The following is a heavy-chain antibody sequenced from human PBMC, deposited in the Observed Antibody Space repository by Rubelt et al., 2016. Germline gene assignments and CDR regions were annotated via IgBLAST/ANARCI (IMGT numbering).Heavy chain of an antibody. CDR1: GYTFTSYG. V-gene: IGHV1-18*01. J-gene: IGHJ5*02. Sequence: QVQLVQSGAEVKKPGASVKVSCKASGYTFTSYGISRVRQAPGQGLEWMGWISAYNGNTNYVQKLQGRVTMTTDTSTITAYMELRGLGSDDTAVYYCARRGIAAFWFDPWGQGTLVTVSS. CDR2: ISAYNGNT. CDR3: ARRGIAAFWFDP. D-gene: IGHD6-13*01.